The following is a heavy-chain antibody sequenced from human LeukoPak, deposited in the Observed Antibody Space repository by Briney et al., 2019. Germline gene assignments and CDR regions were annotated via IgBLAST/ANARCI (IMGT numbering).Heavy chain of an antibody. D-gene: IGHD1-26*01. CDR1: GFTFRTTG. CDR3: AKDHSDSGRAFEY. J-gene: IGHJ4*02. V-gene: IGHV3-30*18. Sequence: PGTSLRLSCATSGFTFRTTGVHWVRQGPNEVLEWVALMSSDGINTYYADSVKGRFTVSRDSSRHTLYLQMNSVRPDDTAVYYCAKDHSDSGRAFEYWGRGTLVTVSS. CDR2: MSSDGINT.